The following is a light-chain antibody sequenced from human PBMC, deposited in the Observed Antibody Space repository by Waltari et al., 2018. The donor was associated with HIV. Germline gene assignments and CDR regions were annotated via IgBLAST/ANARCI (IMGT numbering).Light chain of an antibody. CDR1: QSVSSSS. J-gene: IGKJ1*01. CDR3: QQYGSSPWT. V-gene: IGKV3-20*01. Sequence: EIVLTQSPGTLSLSPGERATLSCRASQSVSSSSLAWYQQKPGQAPRLVIYATSTRAAGIPDTFSGSGSGTDFTLTISRLEPEDLAVYYCQQYGSSPWTFGQGTNVEIK. CDR2: ATS.